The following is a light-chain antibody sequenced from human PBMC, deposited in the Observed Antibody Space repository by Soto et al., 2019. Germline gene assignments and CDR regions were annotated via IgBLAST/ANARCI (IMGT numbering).Light chain of an antibody. J-gene: IGKJ1*01. CDR2: HAS. CDR1: QSGGNY. CDR3: QHHSNWPLT. V-gene: IGKV3-11*01. Sequence: IVLTQSPATLSLSPGERATLSCRASQSGGNYLAWYQQKPGQAPRLLVYHASIRATGIPVRVSGSGSGTAFTLTISGLEPEAFAVYYCQHHSNWPLTFGQGTKVEVK.